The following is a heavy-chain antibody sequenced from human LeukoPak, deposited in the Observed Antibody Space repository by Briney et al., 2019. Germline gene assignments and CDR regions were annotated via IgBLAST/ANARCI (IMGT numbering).Heavy chain of an antibody. Sequence: PGGSLRPSCAASGFTVSSNYMSWVRQAPGKGLEWVSVIYSGGSTYYADSVKGRFTISRDNAKNSLYLQMNSLRAEDTALYYCAKDTGGQGDFPNWFDPWGQGTLVTVSS. CDR3: AKDTGGQGDFPNWFDP. V-gene: IGHV3-53*05. D-gene: IGHD3-3*01. CDR1: GFTVSSNY. J-gene: IGHJ5*02. CDR2: IYSGGST.